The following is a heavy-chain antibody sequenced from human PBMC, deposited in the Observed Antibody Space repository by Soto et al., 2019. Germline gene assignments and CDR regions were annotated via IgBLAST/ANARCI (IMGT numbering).Heavy chain of an antibody. J-gene: IGHJ6*02. CDR3: ARHGAYSTSVYYYYGMDV. CDR2: SNYGGPT. CDR1: GGAINSTVYY. D-gene: IGHD6-13*01. Sequence: SETLSLTSTVSGGAINSTVYYWGWIRQPPGKGLEWIGSSNYGGPTYYSPSLQSRVTISLDTAKNHFSLNLRSVTAADTAVYYCARHGAYSTSVYYYYGMDVWGQGTTVTVSS. V-gene: IGHV4-39*01.